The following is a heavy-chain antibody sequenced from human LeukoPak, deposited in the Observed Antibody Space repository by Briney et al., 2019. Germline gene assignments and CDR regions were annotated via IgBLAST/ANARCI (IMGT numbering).Heavy chain of an antibody. V-gene: IGHV7-4-1*02. CDR1: GYTFTTYT. D-gene: IGHD5-18*01. CDR3: ARDSSGYTYGIDY. CDR2: INTNTGNP. J-gene: IGHJ4*02. Sequence: ASVKVSCKASGYTFTTYTMNWVRQAPGQGLEWMGWINTNTGNPTYAQGFTGRFVFSVDTSVSTAYLQISSLKAEDTAVYYCARDSSGYTYGIDYWGQGALVTVSS.